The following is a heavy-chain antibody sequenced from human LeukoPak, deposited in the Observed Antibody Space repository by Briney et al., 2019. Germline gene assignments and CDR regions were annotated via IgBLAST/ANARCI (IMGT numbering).Heavy chain of an antibody. V-gene: IGHV3-11*01. Sequence: GGSLRLSCAASGFTFSDYYMSWIRQAPGKGLEWVSYISSSGSSIYYADSVKGRFTISRDNAKNSLYLQMNSLRAEDTAVYYCARSPRSYSYGQLDYWGQGTLVTVSS. D-gene: IGHD5-18*01. CDR2: ISSSGSSI. CDR3: ARSPRSYSYGQLDY. J-gene: IGHJ4*02. CDR1: GFTFSDYY.